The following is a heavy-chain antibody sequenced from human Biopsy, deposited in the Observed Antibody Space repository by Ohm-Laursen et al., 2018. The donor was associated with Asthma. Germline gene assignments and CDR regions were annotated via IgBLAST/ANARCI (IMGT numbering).Heavy chain of an antibody. V-gene: IGHV1-69*13. Sequence: GASVKVSCKSLGGTFNTYVIGWVRQAPGQGLEWMGGINSVFGTTTYPQKFQDRVTINADDSTSTVYMELSSLRSEDTGVYYCARKAGSCISRTCYSLDFWGQGTLVTVSS. D-gene: IGHD2-2*01. CDR1: GGTFNTYV. CDR2: INSVFGTT. J-gene: IGHJ4*02. CDR3: ARKAGSCISRTCYSLDF.